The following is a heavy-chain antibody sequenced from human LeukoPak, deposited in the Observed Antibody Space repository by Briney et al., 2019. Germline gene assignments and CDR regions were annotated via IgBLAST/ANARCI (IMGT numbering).Heavy chain of an antibody. CDR3: ARHSVTYYDFDY. V-gene: IGHV4-59*08. Sequence: SETLSLTCTVSGGSISSYYWSWIRQPPGKGLEWIGYIHYSGSPNYNPSLKSRATMSVDTSKNQFSLKLSSVTAADTAVYYCARHSVTYYDFDYWGQGTLVTVSS. D-gene: IGHD1-26*01. J-gene: IGHJ4*02. CDR1: GGSISSYY. CDR2: IHYSGSP.